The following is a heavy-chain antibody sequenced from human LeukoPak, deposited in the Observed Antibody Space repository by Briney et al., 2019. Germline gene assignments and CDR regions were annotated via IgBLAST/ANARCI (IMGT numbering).Heavy chain of an antibody. J-gene: IGHJ4*02. CDR1: GFSFSNYA. D-gene: IGHD5-12*01. Sequence: GSLRLSCADSGFSFSNYAMSWFRQAPGKGREWVAAISSGATSMFYAASVKGRFTISRDNSKNTLFLKMNSLTVDDTAVYYCAKGPSCSGASCHLGYSGYVRWGQGTLATVSS. V-gene: IGHV3-23*01. CDR2: ISSGATSM. CDR3: AKGPSCSGASCHLGYSGYVR.